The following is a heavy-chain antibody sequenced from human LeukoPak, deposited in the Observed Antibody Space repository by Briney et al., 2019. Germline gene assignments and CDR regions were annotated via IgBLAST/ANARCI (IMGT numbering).Heavy chain of an antibody. J-gene: IGHJ4*02. CDR3: ARSPHILTGENFDY. D-gene: IGHD3-9*01. CDR2: INPNSGGT. CDR1: GYSFTAYY. V-gene: IGHV1-2*02. Sequence: ASVKVSCKASGYSFTAYYMHWVRQAPGQGVEWMGWINPNSGGTNYAQKFQGRVTMTRDTSITTAYMEMSRLRSDDTALYYCARSPHILTGENFDYWGQGTLVTVSS.